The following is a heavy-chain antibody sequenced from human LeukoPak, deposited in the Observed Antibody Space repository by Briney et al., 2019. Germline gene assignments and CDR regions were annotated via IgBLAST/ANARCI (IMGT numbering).Heavy chain of an antibody. CDR1: GFTFSSYW. Sequence: PGGSLRLSCAASGFTFSSYWMHWVRQVPGKGLVWVSHIKSDGSSTSYADSVKGRFTISRDNSQSTLYLQMNSLRAEDTAVYYCARARNNYDSSGYSALDYWGQGTLVTVSS. J-gene: IGHJ4*02. D-gene: IGHD3-22*01. CDR3: ARARNNYDSSGYSALDY. V-gene: IGHV3-74*01. CDR2: IKSDGSST.